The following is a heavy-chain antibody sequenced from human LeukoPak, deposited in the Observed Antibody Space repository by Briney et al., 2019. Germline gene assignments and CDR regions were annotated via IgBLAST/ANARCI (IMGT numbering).Heavy chain of an antibody. J-gene: IGHJ4*02. Sequence: ASVKVSCKASGYTFTGYYMHWVRQAPGQGLEWMGWINPNSGGTNHAQKFQGRVTMTRDTSISTAYMELSRLRSDDTAVYYCARDYCGGDCHFDYWGQGTLVTVSS. CDR2: INPNSGGT. V-gene: IGHV1-2*02. CDR1: GYTFTGYY. D-gene: IGHD2-21*02. CDR3: ARDYCGGDCHFDY.